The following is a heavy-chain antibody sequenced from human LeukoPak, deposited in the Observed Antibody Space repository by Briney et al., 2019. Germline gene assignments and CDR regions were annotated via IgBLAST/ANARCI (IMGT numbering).Heavy chain of an antibody. J-gene: IGHJ3*02. CDR3: ARSGVFSGYDAFDI. Sequence: SETLSLTCTVSGGSINISYWSWIRQPPGKGLEWIGYIYRRGSTNYNPSLKSRITVSVDTSKNQFSLKVTSVTAADTAVYYCARSGVFSGYDAFDIWGQGTMVTVSS. V-gene: IGHV4-4*09. D-gene: IGHD3-9*01. CDR1: GGSINISY. CDR2: IYRRGST.